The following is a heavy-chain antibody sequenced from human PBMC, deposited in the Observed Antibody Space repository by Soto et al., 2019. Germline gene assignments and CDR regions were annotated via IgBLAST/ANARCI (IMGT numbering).Heavy chain of an antibody. Sequence: QVQLVESGGGVVQPGRSLRLSCAASGFTFSSYAMKWVRQAPGKGLEWVAVISYDGSNKYYADSVKGRFTISRDNSKNTLYLQMNSLRAEDTAVYYCARGRLVDDYFDIWGQGTMVTVSA. D-gene: IGHD3-16*01. CDR2: ISYDGSNK. V-gene: IGHV3-30-3*01. CDR1: GFTFSSYA. CDR3: ARGRLVDDYFDI. J-gene: IGHJ3*02.